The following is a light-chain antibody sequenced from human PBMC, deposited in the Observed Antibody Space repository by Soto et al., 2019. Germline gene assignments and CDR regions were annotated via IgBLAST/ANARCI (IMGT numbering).Light chain of an antibody. CDR1: HTVRNNY. CDR2: DAS. Sequence: VLTQSPVTLSLSPGERATLSCRASHTVRNNYLAWYQQTPGQAPGLLIYDASRRATGIPARFSGGGSGTDFTLTTSRLAPEAFAVYSCQQFSSYPLTFGGGTKVDIK. J-gene: IGKJ4*01. CDR3: QQFSSYPLT. V-gene: IGKV3-20*01.